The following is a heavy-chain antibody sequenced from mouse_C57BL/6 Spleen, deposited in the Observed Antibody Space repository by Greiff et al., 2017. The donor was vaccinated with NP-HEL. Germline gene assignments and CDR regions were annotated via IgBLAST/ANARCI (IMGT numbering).Heavy chain of an antibody. J-gene: IGHJ1*03. CDR1: GYAFTNYL. V-gene: IGHV1-54*01. CDR3: ARSGEIWYFDV. CDR2: INPGSGGT. Sequence: QVQLQQSGAELVRPGTSVKVSCKASGYAFTNYLIEWVKQRPGQGLEWIGVINPGSGGTNYNEKFKGKATLTADKSSSTAYMQLSSLTSEDSAVYFYARSGEIWYFDVWGTGTTVTVSS.